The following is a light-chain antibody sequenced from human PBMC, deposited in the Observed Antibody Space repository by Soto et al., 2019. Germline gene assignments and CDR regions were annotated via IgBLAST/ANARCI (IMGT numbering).Light chain of an antibody. CDR2: GAS. CDR1: QSVSSN. Sequence: EIVMTQSPATLSVSPGERATLSCRASQSVSSNLAWFQQKPGQAPRLLMYGASTRATGIPDRFSGSGSGADFTLTINRLEPEDFAVYFCQQYGSSPWTFGQGTKVDIK. V-gene: IGKV3-20*01. J-gene: IGKJ1*01. CDR3: QQYGSSPWT.